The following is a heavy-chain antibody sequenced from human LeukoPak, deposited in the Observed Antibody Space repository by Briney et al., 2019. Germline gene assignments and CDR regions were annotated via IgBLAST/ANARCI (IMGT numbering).Heavy chain of an antibody. CDR3: ARGPYDFWSGYYRPFDY. Sequence: PSETLSLTCTVSGGSISSGSYYWRWIRQPAGKGLEWIGRIYTSGSTNYNPSLKSRVTMSVDTSKNQFSLKLSSVTAADTAVYYCARGPYDFWSGYYRPFDYWGQGTLVTVSS. D-gene: IGHD3-3*01. V-gene: IGHV4-61*02. J-gene: IGHJ4*02. CDR1: GGSISSGSYY. CDR2: IYTSGST.